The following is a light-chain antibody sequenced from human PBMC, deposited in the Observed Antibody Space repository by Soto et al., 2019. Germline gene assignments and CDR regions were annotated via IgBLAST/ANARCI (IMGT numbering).Light chain of an antibody. CDR3: CSYAGSSNWV. CDR1: SSDVGGYNY. V-gene: IGLV2-23*02. J-gene: IGLJ3*02. Sequence: QSVLTQPASVSGSPGQSITISCTGTSSDVGGYNYVSWYQHHPGKAPKLMIYEVSDRPSGVSNRFSGSKSGNTASLTISGLQAEDEADYYCCSYAGSSNWVFGGGTKLTVL. CDR2: EVS.